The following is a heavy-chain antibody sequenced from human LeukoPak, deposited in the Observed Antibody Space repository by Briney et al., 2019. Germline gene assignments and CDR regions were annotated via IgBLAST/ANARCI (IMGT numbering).Heavy chain of an antibody. CDR1: GGSISSGGYS. J-gene: IGHJ4*02. Sequence: SETLSLTCAVSGGSISSGGYSWSWIRQPPGKGLEWIGYIYHSGSTYYNPSLKSRVTISVDRSKNQFSLKLSSVTAADTAVYYCARDGGDDGWYFDYWGQGTLVTVSS. V-gene: IGHV4-30-2*01. D-gene: IGHD5-24*01. CDR3: ARDGGDDGWYFDY. CDR2: IYHSGST.